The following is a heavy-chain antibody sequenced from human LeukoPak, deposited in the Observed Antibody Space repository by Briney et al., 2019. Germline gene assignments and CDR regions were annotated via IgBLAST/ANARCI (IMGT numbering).Heavy chain of an antibody. CDR2: INHSGST. CDR1: GGSFSGYY. CDR3: ARGGYCSSTSCYKRLYYYGMDV. Sequence: SETLSLTCAVYGGSFSGYYWSRIRQPPGKGLEWIGEINHSGSTNYNPSLKSRVTISVDTSKNQFSLKLSSVTAADTAVYYCARGGYCSSTSCYKRLYYYGMDVWGQGTTVTVSS. D-gene: IGHD2-2*02. V-gene: IGHV4-34*01. J-gene: IGHJ6*02.